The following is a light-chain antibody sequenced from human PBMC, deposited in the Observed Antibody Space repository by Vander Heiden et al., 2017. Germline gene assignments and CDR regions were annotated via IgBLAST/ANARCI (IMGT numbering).Light chain of an antibody. CDR2: DAS. V-gene: IGKV1-5*01. CDR1: QSITTW. CDR3: QQYSIDSPT. J-gene: IGKJ1*01. Sequence: DIQMTQSPSTLSASFADRAAITCRASQSITTWLAWYQQKPGKAPKLLIYDASNLQSGVPSRFSGSGSGTDFSLTISSLQPDDFATYYCQQYSIDSPTFGQGTKVEI.